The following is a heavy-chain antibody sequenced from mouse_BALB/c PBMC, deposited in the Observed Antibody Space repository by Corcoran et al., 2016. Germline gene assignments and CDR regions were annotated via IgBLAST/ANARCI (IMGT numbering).Heavy chain of an antibody. CDR1: GFNIKDTY. CDR3: ARWDWYFDV. Sequence: EFQLQQSGAELVKPGASVKLSCTASGFNIKDTYMHWVKQRPEQGLGWIGRIDPANGNTKYDPKFQGRATITADTSSNTAYLQLSSLTSEDTAVYYCARWDWYFDVWGAGTTVTVSS. CDR2: IDPANGNT. V-gene: IGHV14-3*02. J-gene: IGHJ1*01.